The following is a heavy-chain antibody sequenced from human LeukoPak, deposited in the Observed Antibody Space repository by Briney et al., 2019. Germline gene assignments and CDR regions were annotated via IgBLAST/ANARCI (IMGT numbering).Heavy chain of an antibody. J-gene: IGHJ4*02. Sequence: GGSLRLSCAASGFTFSSYAMHWVRQAPGKGLEWVAVISYDGSNKYYADSVKGRFTISRDNSKNTLYLQMNSLRAEDTAVYYCARDHYYGSGNYWRAPILLDYWGQGTLVTVSS. D-gene: IGHD3-10*01. V-gene: IGHV3-30-3*01. CDR3: ARDHYYGSGNYWRAPILLDY. CDR2: ISYDGSNK. CDR1: GFTFSSYA.